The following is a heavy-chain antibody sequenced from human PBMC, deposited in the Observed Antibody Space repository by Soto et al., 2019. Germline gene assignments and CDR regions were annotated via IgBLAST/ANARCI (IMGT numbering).Heavy chain of an antibody. Sequence: QITLKESGPTLVKPTQTLTLTCTFSGFSLTTSGVGVGWIRQPPGKALEWLALVYWGDDKRSSPSLKNRLTLCKVTSKNQLVLTLTNMDPVDTATYYCAHSLSYGTVLTFDYWCPGTLVTVSS. CDR3: AHSLSYGTVLTFDY. J-gene: IGHJ4*02. D-gene: IGHD1-1*01. CDR2: VYWGDDK. CDR1: GFSLTTSGVG. V-gene: IGHV2-5*02.